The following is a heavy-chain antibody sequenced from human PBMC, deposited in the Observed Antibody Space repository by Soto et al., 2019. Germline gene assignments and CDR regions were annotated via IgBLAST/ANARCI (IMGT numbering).Heavy chain of an antibody. V-gene: IGHV4-39*01. CDR1: DDSISTSNYY. CDR3: AKHSHHGRFS. J-gene: IGHJ5*02. Sequence: QLQLQESGPRLVKPSETLSLTCSVSDDSISTSNYYWAWVRQPPEMGPEWIGSVDYAGRAYYNPSLKSRVAISADASERHFSLPLSSMPAADTSMYYCAKHSHHGRFSWGQGTLVTVSS. CDR2: VDYAGRA. D-gene: IGHD1-26*01.